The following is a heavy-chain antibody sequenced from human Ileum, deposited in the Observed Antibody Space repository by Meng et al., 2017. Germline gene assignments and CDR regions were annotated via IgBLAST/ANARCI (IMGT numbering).Heavy chain of an antibody. CDR1: GFTFSDRW. CDR3: TTFYAGY. V-gene: IGHV3-15*01. CDR2: IQSKADGGTT. Sequence: GQLVESGGGFVKPGGSFRLACAASGFTFSDRWMTWVRQAPGKGLEWVGHIQSKADGGTTDYAAPVKGRFTISRDDSKSTLYLQMNSLKTEDTAVYYCTTFYAGYWGQGTLVTVSS. D-gene: IGHD3-16*01. J-gene: IGHJ4*02.